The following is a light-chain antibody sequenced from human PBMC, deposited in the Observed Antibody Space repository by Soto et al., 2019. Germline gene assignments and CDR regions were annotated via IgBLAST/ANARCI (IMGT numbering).Light chain of an antibody. V-gene: IGKV3-11*01. CDR1: QSVSTY. CDR2: DAS. CDR3: QHYGNSLWT. Sequence: EIVLTQSPATLSLSPGERATLSCRASQSVSTYLAWYQQKAGQAPRLLIYDASNRAAGIPARFSGSGSGTDFTLTVSSLEPEDFAVYYCQHYGNSLWTFGQGTRVIFK. J-gene: IGKJ1*01.